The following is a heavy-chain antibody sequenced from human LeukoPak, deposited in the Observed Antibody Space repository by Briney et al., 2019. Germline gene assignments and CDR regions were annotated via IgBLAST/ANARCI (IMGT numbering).Heavy chain of an antibody. CDR3: ARDRPYYYGSGSYNPNYYYYGMDV. D-gene: IGHD3-10*01. CDR1: GFPFSSYA. J-gene: IGHJ6*02. CDR2: ISGSGGST. Sequence: GSLRLSCAASGFPFSSYAMSWVRQAPGKGLEWVSAISGSGGSTYYADSVKGRFTISRDNAKNSLYLQMNSLRAEDTAVYYCARDRPYYYGSGSYNPNYYYYGMDVWGQGTTVTVSS. V-gene: IGHV3-23*01.